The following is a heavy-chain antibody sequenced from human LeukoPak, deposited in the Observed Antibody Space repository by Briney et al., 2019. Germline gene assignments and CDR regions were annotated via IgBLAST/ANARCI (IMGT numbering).Heavy chain of an antibody. Sequence: ASAKVSCKASGGTSSSYAISWVRQAPGQGLEWMGRIIPIFGTANCAQKFQGRVTITTDESTSTAYMELSSLRSEDTAVYYRARANYYGWGSYEYWGQGTLVTVSS. CDR3: ARANYYGWGSYEY. CDR1: GGTSSSYA. CDR2: IIPIFGTA. J-gene: IGHJ4*02. D-gene: IGHD3-10*01. V-gene: IGHV1-69*05.